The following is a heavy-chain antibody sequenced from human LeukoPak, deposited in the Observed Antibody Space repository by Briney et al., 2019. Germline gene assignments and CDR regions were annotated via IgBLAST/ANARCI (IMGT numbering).Heavy chain of an antibody. V-gene: IGHV3-48*03. D-gene: IGHD6-19*01. CDR2: ISSSGSTI. CDR3: ARDRGSSGWFP. J-gene: IGHJ5*02. CDR1: GFTFSIFE. Sequence: PGGSRRLSCAASGFTFSIFEMNWVRQAPGKGLGWVSYISSSGSTIYYADSVKGRFTISRDNAKNSLYLQMNSLRAEDTAVYYCARDRGSSGWFPWGQGTLVTVSS.